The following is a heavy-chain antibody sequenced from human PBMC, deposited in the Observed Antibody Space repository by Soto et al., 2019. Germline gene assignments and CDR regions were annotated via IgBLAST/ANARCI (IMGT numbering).Heavy chain of an antibody. Sequence: GGSLRLSCAASGFTVSSNYMSWVRQAPGKGLEWVSVIYSGGSTYYADSVKGRFTISRDNSKNTLYLQMNSLRAEDTAVYYCARPTMIAAAGLDAFDIWGQGTMVTVSS. J-gene: IGHJ3*02. CDR3: ARPTMIAAAGLDAFDI. D-gene: IGHD6-13*01. V-gene: IGHV3-66*04. CDR1: GFTVSSNY. CDR2: IYSGGST.